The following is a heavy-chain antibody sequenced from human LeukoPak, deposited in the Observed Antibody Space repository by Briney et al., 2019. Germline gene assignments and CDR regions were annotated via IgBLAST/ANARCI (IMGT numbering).Heavy chain of an antibody. Sequence: VGSLRLSCAASGFTFSSSWMHWVRQAAGKGLVWGSRINNDGSSTGYADSVKGRFTISRDNAKNTLYLQMNSLRAEDTAVYYCARVSSSGSVYWGQGTLVTVSS. CDR2: INNDGSST. J-gene: IGHJ4*02. CDR1: GFTFSSSW. CDR3: ARVSSSGSVY. D-gene: IGHD6-6*01. V-gene: IGHV3-74*01.